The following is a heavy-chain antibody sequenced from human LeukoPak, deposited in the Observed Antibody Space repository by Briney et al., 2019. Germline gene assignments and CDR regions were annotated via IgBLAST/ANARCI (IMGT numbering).Heavy chain of an antibody. J-gene: IGHJ4*02. V-gene: IGHV1-8*03. Sequence: ASVKVSCKASGYTFTSYDINWVRQATGQGLEWMGWMNPNSGNTGYAQKFQGRVTITRNTSISTAYMELSSLRSEDTAVYYCARGLRVVVPAATAYYLDYWGQGTLVTVSS. CDR2: MNPNSGNT. CDR1: GYTFTSYD. CDR3: ARGLRVVVPAATAYYLDY. D-gene: IGHD2-2*01.